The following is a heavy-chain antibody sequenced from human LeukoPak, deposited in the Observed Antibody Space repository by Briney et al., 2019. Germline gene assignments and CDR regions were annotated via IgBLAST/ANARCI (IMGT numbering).Heavy chain of an antibody. Sequence: GASVKVSCKASGYTFTSYGISWVRQAPGQGLEWMGWISAYNGNTNYAQKLQGRVTMTTYTSTSKAYLELRRLSSDATAVYYCAREHGLWFGETSNYYGMDVWGQGTTVTVSS. CDR2: ISAYNGNT. D-gene: IGHD3-10*01. J-gene: IGHJ6*02. V-gene: IGHV1-18*01. CDR3: AREHGLWFGETSNYYGMDV. CDR1: GYTFTSYG.